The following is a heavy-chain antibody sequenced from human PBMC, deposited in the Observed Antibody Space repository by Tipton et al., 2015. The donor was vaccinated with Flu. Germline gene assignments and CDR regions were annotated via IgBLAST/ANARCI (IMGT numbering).Heavy chain of an antibody. Sequence: VQLVQSGGGLVQPGGSLRHSCAASGFTFSSYEMYWVRQAPGKGLEWVSYITSSGNTISYADSVRGRFTISRDNTKKSLYLQLNSLRVEDTAIYYCATLTGDDYWGQGILVTVSS. CDR1: GFTFSSYE. J-gene: IGHJ4*02. CDR2: ITSSGNTI. D-gene: IGHD7-27*01. CDR3: ATLTGDDY. V-gene: IGHV3-48*03.